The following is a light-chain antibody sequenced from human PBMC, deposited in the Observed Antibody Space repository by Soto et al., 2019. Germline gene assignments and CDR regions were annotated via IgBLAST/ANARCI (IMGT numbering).Light chain of an antibody. CDR3: AAWDDRLNGVV. Sequence: QSVLTQPPSASGTPGQRVTISCSGSSSNIGSNTVNWYQQLPGTAPKLLIYSNNQRPSGVPDRFSGSKSGTSASLAISGRQSEDEADSYCAAWDDRLNGVVFGGGTKLTVL. CDR1: SSNIGSNT. J-gene: IGLJ2*01. V-gene: IGLV1-44*01. CDR2: SNN.